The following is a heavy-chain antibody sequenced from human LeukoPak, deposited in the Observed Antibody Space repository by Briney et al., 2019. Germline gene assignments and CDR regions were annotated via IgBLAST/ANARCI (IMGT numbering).Heavy chain of an antibody. CDR2: ISGSGGST. D-gene: IGHD5-18*01. CDR3: AKNQDLYVNTAKGY. Sequence: GGSLRLSCAASGFTFSSYAMSWVRQAPGKGLEWVSVISGSGGSTYYADSVKGRFTISRDNSKNTLYPQMNSLRAEDTAIYYCAKNQDLYVNTAKGYWGQGTLVTVSS. CDR1: GFTFSSYA. V-gene: IGHV3-23*01. J-gene: IGHJ4*02.